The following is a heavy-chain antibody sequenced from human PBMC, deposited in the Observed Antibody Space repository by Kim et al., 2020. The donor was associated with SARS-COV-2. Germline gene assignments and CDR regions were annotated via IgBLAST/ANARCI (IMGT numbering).Heavy chain of an antibody. CDR2: LYYSGST. CDR1: GLSISSSSYY. V-gene: IGHV4-39*01. CDR3: ARRTGPWLLLYDY. D-gene: IGHD5-12*01. Sequence: SETLSLTCTVSGLSISSSSYYWGWIRQPPGKGLEWIGSLYYSGSTYYNPSLNSRVTISVDTSMHQFSLKLSSVTAADTAVYYCARRTGPWLLLYDYWGQ. J-gene: IGHJ4*02.